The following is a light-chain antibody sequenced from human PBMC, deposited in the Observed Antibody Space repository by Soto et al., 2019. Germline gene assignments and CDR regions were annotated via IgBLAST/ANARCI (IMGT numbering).Light chain of an antibody. CDR1: QSISTY. CDR3: QQSYPTPLT. CDR2: AAS. V-gene: IGKV1-39*01. Sequence: DIRMTQSPYSLSASVGDTVTMTCRASQSISTYLNWYQQKPGKAPELLIYAASSLQSGVPLRVTGSGSGTDFTLTIISLQPEDFATSYCQQSYPTPLTFGGGTKVEIK. J-gene: IGKJ4*01.